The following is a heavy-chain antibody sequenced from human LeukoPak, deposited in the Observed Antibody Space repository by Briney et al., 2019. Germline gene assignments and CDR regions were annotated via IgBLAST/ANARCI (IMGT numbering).Heavy chain of an antibody. CDR1: GGSISSGGYS. CDR2: IYHSGST. V-gene: IGHV4-30-2*01. D-gene: IGHD5-18*01. J-gene: IGHJ4*02. CDR3: ARARGYSYGSGPYFDY. Sequence: PSETLSLTCAVSGGSISSGGYSWSWIRQPPGKGLEWIGYIYHSGSTYYNPSLKSRVTISEDRSKNQFSLKLSSVTAADTAVYYCARARGYSYGSGPYFDYWGQGTLVTVSS.